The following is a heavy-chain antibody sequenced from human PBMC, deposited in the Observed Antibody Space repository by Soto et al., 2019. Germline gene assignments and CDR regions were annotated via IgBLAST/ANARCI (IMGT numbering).Heavy chain of an antibody. CDR1: GYTFTSYA. CDR2: INAGNGNT. CDR3: ARDPIQLHAFDI. Sequence: SVKVSCKASGYTFTSYAMHWVRQAPGQRLEWMGWINAGNGNTKYSQKFQGRVTITRDTSASTAYMELSSLRSEDTAVYYCARDPIQLHAFDIWGQGTMVTVSS. J-gene: IGHJ3*02. D-gene: IGHD5-18*01. V-gene: IGHV1-3*01.